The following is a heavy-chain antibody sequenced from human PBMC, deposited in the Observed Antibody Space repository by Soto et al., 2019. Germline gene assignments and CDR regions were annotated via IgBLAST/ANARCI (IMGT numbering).Heavy chain of an antibody. J-gene: IGHJ4*02. V-gene: IGHV1-2*04. CDR1: GYTFNAYY. CDR3: ARAIARDGSSWYRGGYDS. D-gene: IGHD6-13*01. Sequence: QVRLLQSGAEVKKSGASVKVSCKASGYTFNAYYIHWMRQAPGQGLEWMGRINPDTGGTDYAQKLQGWVTMTRDTSLTTAYMELASLKIDDTAVYYCARAIARDGSSWYRGGYDSWGQGTLVTVS. CDR2: INPDTGGT.